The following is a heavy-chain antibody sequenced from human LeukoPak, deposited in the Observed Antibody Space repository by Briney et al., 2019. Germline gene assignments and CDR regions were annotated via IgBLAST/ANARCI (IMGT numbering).Heavy chain of an antibody. D-gene: IGHD3-10*01. CDR1: GFTFSSYS. J-gene: IGHJ4*02. Sequence: GGSLRLSCAASGFTFSSYSMNWVRQAPGKGLEWVSYISSSSTIYYADSVKGRFTISRDNAKNSLYLQMNSLRDEDTAVYYCARPSMVQGTNIAAFDSWGQGTLVTVSS. CDR2: ISSSSTI. V-gene: IGHV3-48*02. CDR3: ARPSMVQGTNIAAFDS.